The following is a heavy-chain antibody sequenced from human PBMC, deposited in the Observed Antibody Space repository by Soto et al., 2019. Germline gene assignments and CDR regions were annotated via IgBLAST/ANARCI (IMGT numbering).Heavy chain of an antibody. V-gene: IGHV4-30-4*02. Sequence: PSETLSLTCTVSGGSISSGDYYWSWIRQPPGKGLEWIGYIYYSGSTYYNPSLKSRVTISVDTSKNQFSLKLSSVTAADTAVYYCARGASMVRGVIITSRYPTYYYYMDCWGKGTTVTVSS. D-gene: IGHD3-10*01. CDR2: IYYSGST. J-gene: IGHJ6*03. CDR1: GGSISSGDYY. CDR3: ARGASMVRGVIITSRYPTYYYYMDC.